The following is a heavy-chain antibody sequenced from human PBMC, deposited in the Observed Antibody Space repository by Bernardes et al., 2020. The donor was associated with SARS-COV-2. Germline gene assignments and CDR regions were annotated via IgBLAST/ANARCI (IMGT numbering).Heavy chain of an antibody. CDR1: GYSFSNYW. D-gene: IGHD5-12*01. CDR3: ARHFSGYDSTPFDY. J-gene: IGHJ4*02. Sequence: GASLQISCKGSGYSFSNYWIGWVRQMPGKGLDWMGIIYPGDSDTRYSPSFQGQVTISADKSISTAYLQWSSLKASDSAMYYCARHFSGYDSTPFDYWGQGTLVTVSS. CDR2: IYPGDSDT. V-gene: IGHV5-51*01.